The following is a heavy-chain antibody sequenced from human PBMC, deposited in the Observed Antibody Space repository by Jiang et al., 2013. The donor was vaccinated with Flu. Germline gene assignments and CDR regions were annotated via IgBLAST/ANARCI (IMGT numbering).Heavy chain of an antibody. J-gene: IGHJ4*02. Sequence: LLKPSETLSLTCAVSGYSISSGYYWGWIRQPPGKGLEWIGSIYHSGSTYYNPSLKSRVTISVDTSKNQFSLKLSSVTAADTALYYCARQYAGDYLQHFEYWGQGTLVTVSS. CDR1: GYSISSGYY. CDR2: IYHSGST. D-gene: IGHD4-17*01. CDR3: ARQYAGDYLQHFEY. V-gene: IGHV4-38-2*01.